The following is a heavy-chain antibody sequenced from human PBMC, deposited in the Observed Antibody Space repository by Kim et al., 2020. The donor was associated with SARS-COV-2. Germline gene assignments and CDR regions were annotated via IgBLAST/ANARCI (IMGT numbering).Heavy chain of an antibody. J-gene: IGHJ3*02. CDR2: IYHSGST. CDR3: ARVITRARALYAFDI. D-gene: IGHD1-20*01. V-gene: IGHV4-38-2*02. CDR1: GYSISSGYY. Sequence: SETLSLTCTVSGYSISSGYYWGWIRQPPGKGLEWIGSIYHSGSTYYNPSLKSRVTISVDTSKNQFSLKLSSVTAADTAVYYCARVITRARALYAFDIWGQGTMVTVSS.